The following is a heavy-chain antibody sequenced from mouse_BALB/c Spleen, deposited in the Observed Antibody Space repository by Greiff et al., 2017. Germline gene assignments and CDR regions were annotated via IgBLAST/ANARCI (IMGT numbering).Heavy chain of an antibody. V-gene: IGHV3-2*02. CDR1: GYSITSDYA. CDR3: ARNGNLYYYAMDY. J-gene: IGHJ4*01. CDR2: ISYSGST. D-gene: IGHD2-1*01. Sequence: EVQGVESGPGLVKPSQSLSLTCTVTGYSITSDYAWNWIRQFPGNKLEWMGYISYSGSTSYNPSLKSRISITRDTSKNQFFLQLNSVTTEDTATYYCARNGNLYYYAMDYWGQGTSVTVSS.